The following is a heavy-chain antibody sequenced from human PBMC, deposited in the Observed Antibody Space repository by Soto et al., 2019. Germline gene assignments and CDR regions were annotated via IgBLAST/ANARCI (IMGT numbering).Heavy chain of an antibody. CDR3: ARDRVVPAATLGYYYYGMDV. J-gene: IGHJ6*02. CDR2: ISYDGSNK. D-gene: IGHD2-2*01. CDR1: GFTFSSYA. V-gene: IGHV3-30-3*01. Sequence: PGGSLRLSCAASGFTFSSYAMHWVRQAPGKGVEWVAVISYDGSNKYYADSVKGRFTISRDNSKNTLYLQMNSLRAEDTAVYYCARDRVVPAATLGYYYYGMDVWGQGTTVTVSS.